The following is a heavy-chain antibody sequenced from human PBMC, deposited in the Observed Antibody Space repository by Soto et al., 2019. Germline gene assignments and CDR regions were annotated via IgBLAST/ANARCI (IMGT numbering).Heavy chain of an antibody. CDR2: INHSGST. D-gene: IGHD6-6*01. V-gene: IGHV4-34*01. J-gene: IGHJ4*02. CDR1: GGSSSGYY. CDR3: ARGSGAPRRPPLGY. Sequence: SETLSLTCAVYGGSSSGYYWNWIRQPPGKGLEWVGEINHSGSTSYSPSLKSRVTMSVDTSKNQFSLKLSSLTAADTAVYYCARGSGAPRRPPLGYWGQGALVTVSS.